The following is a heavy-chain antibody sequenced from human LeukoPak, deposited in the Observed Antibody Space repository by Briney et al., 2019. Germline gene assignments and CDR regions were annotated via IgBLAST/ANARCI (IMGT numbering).Heavy chain of an antibody. D-gene: IGHD3-10*01. V-gene: IGHV4-38-2*02. J-gene: IGHJ5*02. Sequence: SETLSLTCAVSGYSISSGYYWGWIRQPPGKGLEYIGSIHQSGSTYYNPSLKSRVTMSLDTSRNQFSLKLSSVTAADTAVYYCVRDGNYYGYSWFDPWGQGALVTVSS. CDR1: GYSISSGYY. CDR2: IHQSGST. CDR3: VRDGNYYGYSWFDP.